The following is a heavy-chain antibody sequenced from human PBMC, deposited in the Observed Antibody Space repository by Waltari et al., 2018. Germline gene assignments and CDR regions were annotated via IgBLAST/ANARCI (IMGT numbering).Heavy chain of an antibody. D-gene: IGHD2-2*01. Sequence: QVQLVESGGGVVQPGGSLRLSCAASGFTFSSYGLHWFRQAPGKGLEWVAFIRYDGSNKYYADSVKGRFTISRDNSKNTLYLQMNSLRAEDTAVYYCAKVVKYPDAFDIWGQGTMVTVSS. J-gene: IGHJ3*02. CDR3: AKVVKYPDAFDI. CDR2: IRYDGSNK. CDR1: GFTFSSYG. V-gene: IGHV3-30*02.